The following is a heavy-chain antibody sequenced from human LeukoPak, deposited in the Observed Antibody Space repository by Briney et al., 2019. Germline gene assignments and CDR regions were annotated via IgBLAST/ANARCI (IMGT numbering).Heavy chain of an antibody. CDR1: GSSISSYY. D-gene: IGHD2-15*01. J-gene: IGHJ6*02. CDR2: IYYSGST. CDR3: ARGGYCSGGSCYSVYARNYYYGMDV. Sequence: SETLSLTCTVSGSSISSYYWSWIRQPPGKGLEWIGYIYYSGSTNYNPSLKSRVTISVDTSKNQFSLKLSSVTAADTAVYYCARGGYCSGGSCYSVYARNYYYGMDVWGQGTTVTVSS. V-gene: IGHV4-59*12.